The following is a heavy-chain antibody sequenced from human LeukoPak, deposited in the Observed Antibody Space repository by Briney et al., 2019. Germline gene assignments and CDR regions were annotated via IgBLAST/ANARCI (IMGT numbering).Heavy chain of an antibody. CDR1: GFTFSSYG. D-gene: IGHD5-18*01. CDR2: ISGSGGNT. V-gene: IGHV3-23*01. Sequence: GGSLRLSCAASGFTFSSYGMSWVRQAPGKGLEWVSTISGSGGNTYFADSVKGRFTISRDNSKNTLYLQMNSLRAEDTAIYYCAKEHNYGLDYFDSWGQGTLVTVSS. CDR3: AKEHNYGLDYFDS. J-gene: IGHJ4*02.